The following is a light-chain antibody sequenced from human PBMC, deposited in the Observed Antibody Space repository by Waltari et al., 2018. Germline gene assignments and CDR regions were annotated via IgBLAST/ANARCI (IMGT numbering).Light chain of an antibody. CDR2: DVT. CDR3: SSYTTSSTYV. Sequence: QSALTQPASVSGSPGQSITISCTGTSSDVGGYNFVSWYQQHPGKVPKLIIYDVTNRPSGVSNRFSGSKSCNTASLTISGLQAEDEADYYCSSYTTSSTYVFGTGTKVTVL. CDR1: SSDVGGYNF. V-gene: IGLV2-14*03. J-gene: IGLJ1*01.